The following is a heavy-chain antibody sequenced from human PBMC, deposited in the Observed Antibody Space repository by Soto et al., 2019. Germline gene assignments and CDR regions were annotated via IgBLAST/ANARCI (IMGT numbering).Heavy chain of an antibody. D-gene: IGHD6-19*01. CDR1: GFTFSRYG. V-gene: IGHV3-30*18. CDR2: ISYDGSNK. Sequence: SLRLSCAASGFTFSRYGMHWLRQAPGKGLECVAVISYDGSNKYYADAVKGRFTISRDNSKNTLYLQMNSLRAEDTAVYYCAKGAFSGWYLDYFDYWGQGTLVTVSS. CDR3: AKGAFSGWYLDYFDY. J-gene: IGHJ4*02.